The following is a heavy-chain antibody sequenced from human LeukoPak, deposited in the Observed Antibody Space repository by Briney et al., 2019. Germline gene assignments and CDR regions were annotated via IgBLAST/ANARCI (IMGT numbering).Heavy chain of an antibody. CDR3: ARDGPRLQEIY. J-gene: IGHJ4*02. CDR1: GFTFSSYW. CDR2: IKEDGSEK. V-gene: IGHV3-7*01. Sequence: GGSLRLSCAASGFTFSSYWMSWVRQAPGKGLEWVANIKEDGSEKDYVASVKGRFTISRDNTKNSLYLQMNSLRAEDAAVYYCARDGPRLQEIYWGQGTLVTVSS. D-gene: IGHD5-24*01.